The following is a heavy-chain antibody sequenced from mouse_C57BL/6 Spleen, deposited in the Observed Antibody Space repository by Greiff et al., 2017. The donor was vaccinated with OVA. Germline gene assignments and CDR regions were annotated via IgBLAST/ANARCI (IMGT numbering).Heavy chain of an antibody. CDR1: GYSITSGYY. Sequence: EESGPGLVKPSQSLSLTCSVTGYSITSGYYWNWIRQFPGNKLEWMGYISYDGSNNYNPSLKNRISITRDTSKNQFFLKLNSVTTEDTATYYCARDQAYWGQGTLVTVSA. CDR3: ARDQAY. V-gene: IGHV3-6*01. CDR2: ISYDGSN. J-gene: IGHJ3*01.